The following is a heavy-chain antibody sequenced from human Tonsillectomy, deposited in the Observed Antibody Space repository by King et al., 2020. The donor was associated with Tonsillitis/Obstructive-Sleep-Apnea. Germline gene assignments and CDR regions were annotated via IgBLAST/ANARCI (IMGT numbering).Heavy chain of an antibody. V-gene: IGHV3-48*03. CDR1: GFTFSSYE. CDR3: ARLVVVVVAATQSGFDI. D-gene: IGHD2-15*01. CDR2: SSSSGSTI. Sequence: VQLVESGGGLVQPGGSLRLSCAASGFTFSSYEMNWVRQAPGKGLEWVSYSSSSGSTIYYAESVKGRFTISRDNAKNSLYLQMNSLRAEDTAVYYCARLVVVVVAATQSGFDIWGQGTMVTVSS. J-gene: IGHJ3*02.